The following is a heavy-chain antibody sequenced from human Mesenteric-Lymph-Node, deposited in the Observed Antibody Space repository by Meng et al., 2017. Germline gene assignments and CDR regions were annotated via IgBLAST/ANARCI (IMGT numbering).Heavy chain of an antibody. J-gene: IGHJ4*02. CDR1: GFTFSSYG. Sequence: QVQLVESGGGVVQPGRFLRLSCAASGFTFSSYGMHWVRQAPGKGLEWVALISYDGNKKYYGDSVKGRFTISRDISKNTLYLQMNSLRPEDTAVYFCAKSLEAAATGFDYWGQGTLVTVSS. CDR2: ISYDGNKK. CDR3: AKSLEAAATGFDY. V-gene: IGHV3-30*18. D-gene: IGHD2-15*01.